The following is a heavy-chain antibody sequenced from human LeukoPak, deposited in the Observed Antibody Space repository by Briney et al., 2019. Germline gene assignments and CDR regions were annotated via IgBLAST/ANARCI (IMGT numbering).Heavy chain of an antibody. CDR2: INPDSGGT. CDR1: GYTFTGYY. J-gene: IGHJ4*02. Sequence: GASVKVSCKASGYTFTGYYIHWVRQAPGQGLEWMGWINPDSGGTNYAQIFQGRVTMTRDTSTSTAYMELNRLRSDDTAVYYCARVASAVYSDYWGQGTLVTVSS. V-gene: IGHV1-2*02. CDR3: ARVASAVYSDY.